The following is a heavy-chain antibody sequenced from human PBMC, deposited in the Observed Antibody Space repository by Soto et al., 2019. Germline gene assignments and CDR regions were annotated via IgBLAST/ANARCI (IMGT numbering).Heavy chain of an antibody. CDR1: GGSISSSSYY. CDR2: IYYSGST. J-gene: IGHJ4*02. D-gene: IGHD6-19*01. V-gene: IGHV4-39*01. CDR3: ARRRTIYRCGWHFDY. Sequence: QLQLQESGPGLVKPSETLSLTCTVSGGSISSSSYYWGWIRQPPGKGLEWIGSIYYSGSTYYNPSLRSRVTKPVETSKHQFPLKLSSVTAADTAVYYCARRRTIYRCGWHFDYWGQGTLVTVSS.